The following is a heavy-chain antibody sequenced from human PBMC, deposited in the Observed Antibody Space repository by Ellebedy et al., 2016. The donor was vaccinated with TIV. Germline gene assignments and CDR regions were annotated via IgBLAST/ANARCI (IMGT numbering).Heavy chain of an antibody. D-gene: IGHD6-6*01. CDR2: IIPIFGTA. V-gene: IGHV1-69*06. Sequence: SVKVSCXASGGTFSSYAISWVRQAPGQGLEWMGGIIPIFGTANYAQKFQGRVTITADKSTSTAYMELSSLRSEDTAVYYCARDVAARPSNYYGMDVWGQGTTVTDSS. CDR1: GGTFSSYA. J-gene: IGHJ6*02. CDR3: ARDVAARPSNYYGMDV.